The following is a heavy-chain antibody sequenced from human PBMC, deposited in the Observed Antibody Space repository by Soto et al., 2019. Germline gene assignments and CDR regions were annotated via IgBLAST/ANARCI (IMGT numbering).Heavy chain of an antibody. Sequence: ILSLTCTVSGGSISSGGYYWSWIRQHPGKGLEWIGYIYYSGSTYYNPSLKSRVTISVDTSKNQFSLKLRSVTAADTAVYYCATTAHCSGGSCYPVYFDYWGQGTL. CDR2: IYYSGST. J-gene: IGHJ4*02. CDR1: GGSISSGGYY. V-gene: IGHV4-31*03. CDR3: ATTAHCSGGSCYPVYFDY. D-gene: IGHD2-15*01.